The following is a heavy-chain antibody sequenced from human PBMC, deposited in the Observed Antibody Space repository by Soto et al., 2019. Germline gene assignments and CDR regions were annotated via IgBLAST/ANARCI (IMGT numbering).Heavy chain of an antibody. D-gene: IGHD4-17*01. Sequence: GGSLRLSCAASGFTFSTYAMSWVRQAPGKGLEWVSAISGSGGSTFYADSVKGRFTISRDNSINALYLQMNSLRPDDTAVYYCAHPRGYGVFDAYDIWGQGTMVTVSS. V-gene: IGHV3-23*01. CDR3: AHPRGYGVFDAYDI. CDR1: GFTFSTYA. J-gene: IGHJ3*02. CDR2: ISGSGGST.